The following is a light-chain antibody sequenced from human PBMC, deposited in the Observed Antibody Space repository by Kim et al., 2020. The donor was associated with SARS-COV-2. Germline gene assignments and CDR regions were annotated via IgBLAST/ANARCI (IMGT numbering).Light chain of an antibody. CDR1: NIGSKS. CDR3: QVWDSGSDHYV. CDR2: YYS. V-gene: IGLV3-21*04. Sequence: PGKTATITCGGTNIGSKSVHWYQQKPGQAPVVVLYYYSDRPSGIPERFSGSNSVNTATLTISRVDAEDEADYYCQVWDSGSDHYVFGTGTKVTVL. J-gene: IGLJ1*01.